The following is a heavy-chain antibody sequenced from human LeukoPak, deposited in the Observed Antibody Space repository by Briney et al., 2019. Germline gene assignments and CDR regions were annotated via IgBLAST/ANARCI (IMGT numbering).Heavy chain of an antibody. J-gene: IGHJ4*02. V-gene: IGHV3-74*01. D-gene: IGHD3-22*01. CDR1: GFTFSSYW. CDR3: ARSYSPRYDSSGYPDY. Sequence: GGSLRLSCAASGFTFSSYWMHWVRQAPGKGLVWVSRINSDGSSTSYADSVKGRFTISRDNAKNTLYLQMNSLRAEDTAVYYCARSYSPRYDSSGYPDYWGQGTLSPSPQ. CDR2: INSDGSST.